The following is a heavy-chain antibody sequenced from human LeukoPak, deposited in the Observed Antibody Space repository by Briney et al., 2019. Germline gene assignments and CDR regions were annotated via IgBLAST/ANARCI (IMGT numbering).Heavy chain of an antibody. CDR3: AKDRDQLMLYPPRDLDP. V-gene: IGHV3-23*01. D-gene: IGHD2-2*01. CDR2: ISGSGGST. J-gene: IGHJ5*02. CDR1: GFTFSSYA. Sequence: GGSLRLSCAASGFTFSSYAMSWVRQAPGKGLEWVSAISGSGGSTYYADSVKGRFTISRDNSKNTLYLQMNSLRAEDTAVYYCAKDRDQLMLYPPRDLDPWGQGTLVTVAS.